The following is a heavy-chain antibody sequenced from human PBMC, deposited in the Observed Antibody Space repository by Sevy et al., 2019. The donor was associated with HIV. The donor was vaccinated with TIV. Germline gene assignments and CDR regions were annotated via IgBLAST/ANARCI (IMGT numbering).Heavy chain of an antibody. D-gene: IGHD3-3*01. CDR3: ARERAFTIFGVLIDYGMDV. CDR1: GFTVSSNY. CDR2: IYSGGTT. J-gene: IGHJ6*02. V-gene: IGHV3-53*01. Sequence: GGSLRLSCAASGFTVSSNYMSWVRQAPGKGLEWVSVIYSGGTTYYADSVKGRFTISRDNSKNTLYLQMNNLRAEDTAVYYCARERAFTIFGVLIDYGMDVWGLGTTVTVSS.